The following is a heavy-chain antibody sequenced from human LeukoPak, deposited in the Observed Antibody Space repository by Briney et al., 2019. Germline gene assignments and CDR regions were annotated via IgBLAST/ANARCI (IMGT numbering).Heavy chain of an antibody. CDR1: GFTFSNSA. D-gene: IGHD3-3*01. Sequence: GGPLRLSCAASGFTFSNSAMSWVRQAPGKGLEWVSTISGGGGSTYYADSVKGRFTISRDNSKNTLYLQMNSLRAEDTAVYYCAKSLLRPGYWGQGTLVTVSS. V-gene: IGHV3-23*01. CDR2: ISGGGGST. J-gene: IGHJ4*02. CDR3: AKSLLRPGY.